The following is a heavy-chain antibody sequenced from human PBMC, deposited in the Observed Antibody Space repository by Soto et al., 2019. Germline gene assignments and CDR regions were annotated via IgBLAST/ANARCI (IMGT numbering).Heavy chain of an antibody. J-gene: IGHJ3*02. CDR1: GVSWIDSA. Sequence: PWGSXRLSCAASGVSWIDSAFDGFRHAPGKGLEWVGSVRSKTTNFATAYAASVIGRFTISRVDSENTAYMQMNSLKTGDTAVYYCTYYKSVSNHGFDIWGQRPMVTV. CDR3: TYYKSVSNHGFDI. V-gene: IGHV3-73*01. D-gene: IGHD3-10*01. CDR2: VRSKTTNFAT.